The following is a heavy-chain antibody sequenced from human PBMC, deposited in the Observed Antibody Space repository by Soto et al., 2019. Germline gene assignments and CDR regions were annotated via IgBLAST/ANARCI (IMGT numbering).Heavy chain of an antibody. CDR2: ISSSSSTI. Sequence: ILSCAASGFTFSSYSMNWVRQAPGKGLEWVSYISSSSSTIYYADSVKGRFTISRDNAKKSLYLQMNSLRDEDTAVYYCARDQGYYHSSGYYDYWGKGTLVHVSA. J-gene: IGHJ4*02. CDR3: ARDQGYYHSSGYYDY. CDR1: GFTFSSYS. V-gene: IGHV3-48*02. D-gene: IGHD3-22*01.